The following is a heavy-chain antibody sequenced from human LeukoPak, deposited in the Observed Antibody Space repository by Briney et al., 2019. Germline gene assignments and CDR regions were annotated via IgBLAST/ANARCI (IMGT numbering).Heavy chain of an antibody. CDR3: AQKGGADI. CDR2: ISGSSSSSV. J-gene: IGHJ4*02. V-gene: IGHV3-48*02. CDR1: GFTFSSYA. Sequence: SGGSLRLSCAASGFTFSSYAMSWVRQAPGKGLEWVSYISGSSSSSVSYADSVKGRFTISRGNAKNALYLQMNSLREEDTAVYYCAQKGGADIWGRGTLVTVSS. D-gene: IGHD2-15*01.